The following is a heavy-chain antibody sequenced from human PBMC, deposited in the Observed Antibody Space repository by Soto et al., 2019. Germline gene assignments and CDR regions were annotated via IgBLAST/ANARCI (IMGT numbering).Heavy chain of an antibody. D-gene: IGHD1-26*01. J-gene: IGHJ5*02. CDR1: GGSISSYY. CDR2: IYYSGST. CDR3: ARGRYSGSYWHCFDP. V-gene: IGHV4-59*12. Sequence: SETLSLTCTVSGGSISSYYWSWIRQPPGKGLEWIGYIYYSGSTNYNPSLKSRVTISVDTSKNQFSLQLNSVTPEDTAVYYCARGRYSGSYWHCFDPWGQGTLVTVSS.